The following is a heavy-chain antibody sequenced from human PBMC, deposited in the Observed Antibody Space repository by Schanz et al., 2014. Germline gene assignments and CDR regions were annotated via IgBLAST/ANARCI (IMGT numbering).Heavy chain of an antibody. CDR2: MIGSGSSV. V-gene: IGHV3-23*04. CDR3: ARDFPYVSGSYYKGFGY. J-gene: IGHJ4*02. D-gene: IGHD3-10*01. Sequence: EVQLVESGGGLVQPGGSLRLSCAASGFTFTTNAMSWVRQPPGKGLEWVSRMIGSGSSVFYADSVKGRFTISRDNLKNTVYLQMNSLRAEDTALYYCARDFPYVSGSYYKGFGYWGQGTLVTVSS. CDR1: GFTFTTNA.